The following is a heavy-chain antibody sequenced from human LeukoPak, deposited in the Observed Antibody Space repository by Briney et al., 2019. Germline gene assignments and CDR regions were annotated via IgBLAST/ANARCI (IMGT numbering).Heavy chain of an antibody. J-gene: IGHJ4*02. CDR3: AKEAKIPQRPRYY. Sequence: GESLRLSCAASGFTFSSYDMSWVRQAPGKGLEWVSAISCSGGSTYYAAFMKGRFTISRDNSKNTPYLQMNSPSADNTAVYYCAKEAKIPQRPRYYWGQGNLVTVSS. CDR1: GFTFSSYD. CDR2: ISCSGGST. V-gene: IGHV3-23*01. D-gene: IGHD6-25*01.